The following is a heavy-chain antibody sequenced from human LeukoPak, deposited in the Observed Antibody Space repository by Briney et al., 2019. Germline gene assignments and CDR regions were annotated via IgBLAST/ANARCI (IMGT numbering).Heavy chain of an antibody. D-gene: IGHD3-3*01. CDR2: ISGSGGST. CDR3: AKGRVLRFLEWLSTPSVSGKYFQH. J-gene: IGHJ1*01. Sequence: GGSLRLSCAASGFTFSSYAMSWVRQAPGKGLEWVSAISGSGGSTYYADSVKGRFTISRDNSKNTLYLQMNSLRAEDTAVYYCAKGRVLRFLEWLSTPSVSGKYFQHWGQGTLVTVSS. V-gene: IGHV3-23*01. CDR1: GFTFSSYA.